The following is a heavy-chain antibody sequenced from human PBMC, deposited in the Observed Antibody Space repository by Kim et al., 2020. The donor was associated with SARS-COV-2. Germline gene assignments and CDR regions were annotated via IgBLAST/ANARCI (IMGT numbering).Heavy chain of an antibody. CDR3: ARGPVRNGFQYYYGLDV. V-gene: IGHV4-34*01. D-gene: IGHD4-17*01. Sequence: LKSRVTISVDTAKKHFSLKLSSVTAADTAVYYCARGPVRNGFQYYYGLDVWGQGTTVTVSS. J-gene: IGHJ6*02.